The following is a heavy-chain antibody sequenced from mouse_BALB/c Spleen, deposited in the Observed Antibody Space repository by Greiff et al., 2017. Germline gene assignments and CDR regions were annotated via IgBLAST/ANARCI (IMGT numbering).Heavy chain of an antibody. Sequence: EVKLQESGGGLVQPGGSLKLSCAASGFTFSSYTMSWVRQTPEKRLEWVAYISNGGGSTYYPDTVKGRFTISRDNAKNTLYLQMSSLKSEDTAMYYCARPDYDGYWYFDVWGAGTTVTVSS. CDR3: ARPDYDGYWYFDV. CDR2: ISNGGGST. D-gene: IGHD2-4*01. CDR1: GFTFSSYT. J-gene: IGHJ1*01. V-gene: IGHV5-12-2*01.